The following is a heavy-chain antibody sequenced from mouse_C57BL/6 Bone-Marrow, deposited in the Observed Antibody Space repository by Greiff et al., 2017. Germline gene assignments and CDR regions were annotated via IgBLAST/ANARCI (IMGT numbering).Heavy chain of an antibody. CDR3: ARVCNYLYAMDY. V-gene: IGHV1-54*01. D-gene: IGHD2-1*01. CDR1: GYAFTNYL. J-gene: IGHJ4*01. Sequence: VKLQQSGAELVRPGTSVKVSCKASGYAFTNYLIEWVKQRPGQGLEWIGVINPGSGGTNYNEQFKGKATLTADKSSSTAYMQLSILTSEDSAVYFCARVCNYLYAMDYWGQGTSVTVSS. CDR2: INPGSGGT.